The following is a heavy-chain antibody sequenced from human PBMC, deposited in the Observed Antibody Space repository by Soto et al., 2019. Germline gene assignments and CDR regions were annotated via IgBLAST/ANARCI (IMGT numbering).Heavy chain of an antibody. CDR1: GFTFSTYW. D-gene: IGHD2-2*01. CDR2: INGDGSDT. CDR3: TRSIMGFSYADS. Sequence: EVQLVESGGVLVQPGGSLRLSCAASGFTFSTYWMHWVRQAPGKGLVWLSRINGDGSDTVYADSVKGRFTISRDNAKNTLYLQMKSLRAEDTAVYYCTRSIMGFSYADSWGQGTLVTVSS. J-gene: IGHJ4*02. V-gene: IGHV3-74*01.